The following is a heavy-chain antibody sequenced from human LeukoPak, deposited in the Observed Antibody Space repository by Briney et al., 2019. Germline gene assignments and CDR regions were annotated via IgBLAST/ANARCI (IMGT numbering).Heavy chain of an antibody. J-gene: IGHJ4*02. CDR1: GYTFTGYY. CDR2: INPNGGGT. CDR3: ARAASSSLTSFDY. D-gene: IGHD6-13*01. V-gene: IGHV1-2*04. Sequence: GASVKVSCKASGYTFTGYYMHWVRQAPGQGLEWMGWINPNGGGTNYAQKFQGWVTMTRDTSISTAYMELSRLRSDDTAVYYCARAASSSLTSFDYWGQGTLVTVSS.